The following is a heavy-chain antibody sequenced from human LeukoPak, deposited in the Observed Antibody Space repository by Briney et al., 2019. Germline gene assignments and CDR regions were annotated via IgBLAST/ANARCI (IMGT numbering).Heavy chain of an antibody. CDR1: GFTFSSYA. CDR3: AKALPDGGSLDY. D-gene: IGHD4-23*01. J-gene: IGHJ4*02. Sequence: GGSLRLSCAASGFTFSSYAMSWVRQAPGRGVEGVSAISGSGDRIFYADSVKGRFTISRDNSKNTLYLQMNSLRAEDTAVYYCAKALPDGGSLDYWGQGALVTVSS. CDR2: ISGSGDRI. V-gene: IGHV3-23*01.